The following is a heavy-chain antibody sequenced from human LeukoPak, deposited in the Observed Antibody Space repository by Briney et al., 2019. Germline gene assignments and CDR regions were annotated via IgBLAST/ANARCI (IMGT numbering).Heavy chain of an antibody. Sequence: SVKGRFTISRDNAKNSLYLQMNSLRAEDTAVYYCARDQAVEMAYLDYWGQGTLVTVSS. CDR3: ARDQAVEMAYLDY. V-gene: IGHV3-21*01. D-gene: IGHD5-24*01. J-gene: IGHJ4*02.